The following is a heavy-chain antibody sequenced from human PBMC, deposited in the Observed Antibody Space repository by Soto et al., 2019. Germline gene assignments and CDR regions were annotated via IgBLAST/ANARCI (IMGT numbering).Heavy chain of an antibody. V-gene: IGHV1-69*13. J-gene: IGHJ5*02. D-gene: IGHD3-10*02. CDR3: ASDRSNVLVGSVVVHWFDP. Sequence: ASVKVSCKASGGTFSSYAISWVRQAPGQGLEWMGGIIPIFGTANYAQKFQGRVTITADESTSTAYMELSSLRSEDTAVYYCASDRSNVLVGSVVVHWFDPWGQGTLVTVSS. CDR1: GGTFSSYA. CDR2: IIPIFGTA.